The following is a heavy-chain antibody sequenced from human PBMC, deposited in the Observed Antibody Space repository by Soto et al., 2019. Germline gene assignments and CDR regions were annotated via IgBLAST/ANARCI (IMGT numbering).Heavy chain of an antibody. D-gene: IGHD3-9*01. CDR1: GYTFTSSW. CDR3: ASLILTGYPGSYYYYGMDV. V-gene: IGHV5-10-1*01. CDR2: IDPSDSYV. J-gene: IGHJ6*02. Sequence: PGESLKISCKGSGYTFTSSWISWVRQMPGKGLEWMGRIDPSDSYVSYSPSFEGHVTISTDNSTSTAYMELRSLRSDDTAVYYCASLILTGYPGSYYYYGMDVWGQGTTVTVSS.